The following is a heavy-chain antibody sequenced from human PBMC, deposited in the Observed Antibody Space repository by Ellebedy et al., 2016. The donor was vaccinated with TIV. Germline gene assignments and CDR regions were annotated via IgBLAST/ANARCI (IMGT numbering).Heavy chain of an antibody. Sequence: GGSLRLSCAASGFTFSSYAMSWVRQAPGKGLEWVAYIWYDGSNEQYADSVKGRFTISRDNHRNTLYLQMNSLRAEDTAVYYCARDGGSYYYERSGRPEFLLHWGQGTLVAVSS. V-gene: IGHV3-33*08. J-gene: IGHJ1*01. CDR2: IWYDGSNE. CDR3: ARDGGSYYYERSGRPEFLLH. D-gene: IGHD3-22*01. CDR1: GFTFSSYA.